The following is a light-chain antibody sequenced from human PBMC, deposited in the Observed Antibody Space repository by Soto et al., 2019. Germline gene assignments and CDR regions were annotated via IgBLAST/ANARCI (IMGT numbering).Light chain of an antibody. V-gene: IGKV1-39*01. J-gene: IGKJ1*01. CDR1: QAITNN. Sequence: DIHLTQSPSSLSASVGDRVTITCRASQAITNNLAWYQQKPGNPPKLLIYEESTLHSGVPSRFSGSGSGTDFTLTISSLQSEDFATYHCLQSYNTPWTFGQGTKVDIK. CDR3: LQSYNTPWT. CDR2: EES.